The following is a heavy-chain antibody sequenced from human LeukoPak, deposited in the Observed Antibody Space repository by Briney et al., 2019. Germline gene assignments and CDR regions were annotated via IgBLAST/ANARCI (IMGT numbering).Heavy chain of an antibody. CDR1: GDSVSSSSYY. D-gene: IGHD4-23*01. CDR3: ARLRYYGGDSQH. CDR2: IHYSGST. V-gene: IGHV4-39*01. J-gene: IGHJ1*01. Sequence: PSETLSLTCTVSGDSVSSSSYYWGCIRQPPGKGLEWIGSIHYSGSTYYNPSLKSRVTMSVDTSKNQFSLKLSSVTAADTAVYFCARLRYYGGDSQHWGQGTLVTVSS.